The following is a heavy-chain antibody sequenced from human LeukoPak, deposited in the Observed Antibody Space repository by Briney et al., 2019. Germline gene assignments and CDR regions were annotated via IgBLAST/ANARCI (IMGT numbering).Heavy chain of an antibody. CDR1: GGSISSSSYY. CDR3: ARHGDGSSFPNSIDY. J-gene: IGHJ4*02. CDR2: IYYSGST. D-gene: IGHD6-6*01. Sequence: SETLSLTCTVSGGSISSSSYYWGCIRQPPGKGLECIGSIYYSGSTYYNPSLKSRVTISVDTSKHQFSLKLGSVTAADTAVYYCARHGDGSSFPNSIDYWGQGTLVTVSS. V-gene: IGHV4-39*01.